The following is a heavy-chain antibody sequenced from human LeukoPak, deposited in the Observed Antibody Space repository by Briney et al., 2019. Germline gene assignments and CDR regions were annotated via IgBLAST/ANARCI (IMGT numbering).Heavy chain of an antibody. J-gene: IGHJ3*02. CDR2: INPFGGST. V-gene: IGHV1-46*01. Sequence: ASVKVSCKASGYTFATYYMHWVRQAPGQGLEWMGIINPFGGSTGYAQKFQGRGTMTRDTSTSTVYMELSSLRSEDTAVYFCARVEHARGAFDIWGQGTMVTVSS. CDR3: ARVEHARGAFDI. D-gene: IGHD1-26*01. CDR1: GYTFATYY.